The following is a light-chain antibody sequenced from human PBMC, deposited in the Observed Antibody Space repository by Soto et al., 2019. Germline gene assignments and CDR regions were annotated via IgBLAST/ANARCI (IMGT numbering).Light chain of an antibody. CDR2: DSS. J-gene: IGKJ4*01. CDR1: QTISSW. CDR3: QQYKSFSLT. V-gene: IGKV1-5*01. Sequence: DIQMTQVPSTLSASVGDRVTLTCPASQTISSWLAWYQQKPGKAPKLLIYDSSILESGVPSRFSGSGSGTEFSLTISSLQPDDFATYYCQQYKSFSLTFGGGTKVDI.